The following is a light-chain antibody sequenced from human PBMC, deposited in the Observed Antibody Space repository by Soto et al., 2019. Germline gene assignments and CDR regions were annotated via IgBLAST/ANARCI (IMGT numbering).Light chain of an antibody. V-gene: IGKV3D-15*01. CDR2: GAS. Sequence: EIVMTQSPVTLSLSPGERATLSCRASQSVSSNLAWYQQKRGQGPRLLIYGASTRASGILARFSGSGSCTEFTSPISSLQSEDFAVYFCHPYSNWPSGTFGPGTTVDIK. CDR1: QSVSSN. J-gene: IGKJ3*01. CDR3: HPYSNWPSGT.